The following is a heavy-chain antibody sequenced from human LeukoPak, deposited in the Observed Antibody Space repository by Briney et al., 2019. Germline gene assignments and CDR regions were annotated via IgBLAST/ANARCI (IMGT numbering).Heavy chain of an antibody. CDR3: AKDLYYYDSSRLFDY. Sequence: PGGSLRLSCAASGFTFSSYAMSWVRQAPGKGLEWVSAISGSGGSTYYADSVKGRFTISRDNSKNTLYLQMNSLRAEDTAVYYCAKDLYYYDSSRLFDYWGQGTLVTVSS. CDR1: GFTFSSYA. V-gene: IGHV3-23*01. CDR2: ISGSGGST. J-gene: IGHJ4*02. D-gene: IGHD3-22*01.